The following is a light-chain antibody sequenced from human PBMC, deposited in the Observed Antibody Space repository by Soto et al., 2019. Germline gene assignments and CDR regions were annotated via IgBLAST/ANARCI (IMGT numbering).Light chain of an antibody. J-gene: IGKJ1*01. CDR3: QQSYSTPPGT. CDR1: HSLLHSNGYKF. V-gene: IGKV2-28*01. CDR2: LAS. Sequence: DIVMTQSPLSLPVMPGEPASISCRSSHSLLHSNGYKFLDWYLQRPGQSPQLLIYLASNRSSGVPDRFSGSGSGTDFTLTISSLQPEDFATYYCQQSYSTPPGTFGQGTKVDIK.